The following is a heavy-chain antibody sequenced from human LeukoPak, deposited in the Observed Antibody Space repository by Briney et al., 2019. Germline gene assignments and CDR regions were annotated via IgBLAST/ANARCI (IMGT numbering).Heavy chain of an antibody. J-gene: IGHJ4*02. V-gene: IGHV1-18*01. CDR3: ARESHVTREDY. Sequence: ASVKVSCKASGYTFTSYGISWVRQAPGQGLEWMGWISANDGNTDYPQKLQGRVTMTTDTPTSTAYMELRSLRSDDTAVYYCARESHVTREDYWGQGTPVTVSS. CDR1: GYTFTSYG. D-gene: IGHD3-10*01. CDR2: ISANDGNT.